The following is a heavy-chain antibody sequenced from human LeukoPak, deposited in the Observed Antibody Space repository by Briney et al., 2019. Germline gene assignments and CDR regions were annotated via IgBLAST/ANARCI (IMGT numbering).Heavy chain of an antibody. CDR1: DYSNNSGYY. V-gene: IGHV4-38-2*02. CDR2: IYHSGTT. CDR3: ARVRSITMIVVVITHWFDP. Sequence: PSETLSLTCTVSDYSNNSGYYWGWIRQSPGKGLEWFGTIYHSGTTSYNPSLKSRVTISVDTSNNQFSLKLSSVTAADTAVYYCARVRSITMIVVVITHWFDPWGQGTLVTVSS. D-gene: IGHD3-22*01. J-gene: IGHJ5*02.